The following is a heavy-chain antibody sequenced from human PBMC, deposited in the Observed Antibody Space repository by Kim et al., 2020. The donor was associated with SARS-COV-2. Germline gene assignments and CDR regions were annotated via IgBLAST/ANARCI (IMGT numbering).Heavy chain of an antibody. CDR3: ARWLGPSSGWKREYFYYGVDV. D-gene: IGHD6-19*01. V-gene: IGHV3-21*01. CDR1: GFTFSSYS. Sequence: GGSLRLSCAASGFTFSSYSMNWVRQAPGKGLEWVSSISSSRTYIYYADSVKGRFTISRDNAKNSLYLQMNSLRAEDTAVYYCARWLGPSSGWKREYFYYGVDVWGRGTPVTVSS. CDR2: ISSSRTYI. J-gene: IGHJ6*02.